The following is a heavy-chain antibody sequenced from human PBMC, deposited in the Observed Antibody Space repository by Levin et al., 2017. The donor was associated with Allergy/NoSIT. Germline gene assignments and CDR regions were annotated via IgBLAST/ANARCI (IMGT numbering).Heavy chain of an antibody. D-gene: IGHD5-12*01. CDR3: ARIRSAYEWGDAFDI. V-gene: IGHV3-7*04. CDR1: GFISSRFW. CDR2: IKEDGSEK. Sequence: PSETLSLTCAASGFISSRFWMTWVRQAPGKGLEWVANIKEDGSEKNYVDSVKGRFTISRDNAKNSVYLQMHSLRAEDTAIYYCARIRSAYEWGDAFDIWGQGTMVTVS. J-gene: IGHJ3*02.